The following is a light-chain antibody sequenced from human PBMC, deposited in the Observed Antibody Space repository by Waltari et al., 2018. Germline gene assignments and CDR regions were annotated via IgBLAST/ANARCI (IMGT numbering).Light chain of an antibody. Sequence: DIVMTQSPDSLAVSLGERATIDSKSSQSVLSSSNNKNYLAWYQQKPRQPPKLLISWASTRESGVPDRFSGSGSGTDFTLTISSLQAEDVAVYYCQQYYSTPLTFGGGTKVEIK. J-gene: IGKJ4*01. CDR1: QSVLSSSNNKNY. V-gene: IGKV4-1*01. CDR3: QQYYSTPLT. CDR2: WAS.